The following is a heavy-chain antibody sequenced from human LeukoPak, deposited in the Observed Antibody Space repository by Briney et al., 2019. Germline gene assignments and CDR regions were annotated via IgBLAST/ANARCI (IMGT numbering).Heavy chain of an antibody. CDR2: IYYSGST. CDR1: GGSISSYY. Sequence: SETLSLTCTVSGGSISSYYWSWIRQPPGKGLEWIGYIYYSGSTNYNPSLKSRVTISVDTSKNQFSLKLSSVTAADTAVYYCASHLYGSGSRDAFDIWGQGTMVTVSS. D-gene: IGHD3-10*01. J-gene: IGHJ3*02. V-gene: IGHV4-59*08. CDR3: ASHLYGSGSRDAFDI.